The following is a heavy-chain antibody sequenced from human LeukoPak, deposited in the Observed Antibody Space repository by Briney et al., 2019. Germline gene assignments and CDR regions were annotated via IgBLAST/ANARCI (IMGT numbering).Heavy chain of an antibody. CDR1: GFTFSKSW. J-gene: IGHJ3*01. V-gene: IGHV3-7*01. Sequence: PGGSLRLSCAASGFTFSKSWMSWARQAPGKGLECVANIKPDGTEKYYVDSVKGRFTISRDNAKNSLYLQMNSLRAEDTALYYCAREITTAGTLGAFDFWGQGTMVTVSS. CDR3: AREITTAGTLGAFDF. CDR2: IKPDGTEK. D-gene: IGHD6-13*01.